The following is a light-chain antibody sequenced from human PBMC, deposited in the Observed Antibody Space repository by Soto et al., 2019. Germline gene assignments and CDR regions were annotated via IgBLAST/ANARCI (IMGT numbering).Light chain of an antibody. V-gene: IGKV1-27*01. CDR2: AAS. J-gene: IGKJ1*01. CDR3: QKYNSAPRGT. CDR1: QGISNY. Sequence: DIPMTQSPSSLSASVGDRVTITCRASQGISNYLAWYQQKPGKVPKLLIYAASTLQSGVPSRFSGSGSGTXXXXTISSLQPEDVATYYWQKYNSAPRGTFGQGTKVEIK.